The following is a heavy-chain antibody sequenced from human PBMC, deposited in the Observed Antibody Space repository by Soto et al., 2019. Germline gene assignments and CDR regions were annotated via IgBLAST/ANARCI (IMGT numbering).Heavy chain of an antibody. CDR3: AKDKEVLRFLEWSTLGGWFDP. CDR2: ISGSGGST. CDR1: GFTFSSYA. J-gene: IGHJ5*02. Sequence: GGSLRLSCAASGFTFSSYAMSWVRQAPGKGLEWVSAISGSGGSTYYADSVKGRFTISRDNSKNTLYLQMNSLRAEDTAVYYCAKDKEVLRFLEWSTLGGWFDPWGQGTLVTVSS. V-gene: IGHV3-23*01. D-gene: IGHD3-3*01.